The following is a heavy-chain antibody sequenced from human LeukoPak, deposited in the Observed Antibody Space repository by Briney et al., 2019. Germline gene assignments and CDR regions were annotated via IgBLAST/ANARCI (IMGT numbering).Heavy chain of an antibody. CDR1: GGSISSYY. CDR3: ARGARPVVVVAANGRYFDY. J-gene: IGHJ4*02. CDR2: IYYNGST. Sequence: SETLSLTCTVSGGSISSYYWSWIRQPPGKGLEWIGYIYYNGSTNYNPSLKSRVTISVDTSKNQFSLKLSSVTAADTAVYYCARGARPVVVVAANGRYFDYWGQGTLVTVSS. D-gene: IGHD2-15*01. V-gene: IGHV4-59*01.